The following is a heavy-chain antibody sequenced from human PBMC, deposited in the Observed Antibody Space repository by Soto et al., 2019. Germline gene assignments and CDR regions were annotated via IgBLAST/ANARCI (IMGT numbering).Heavy chain of an antibody. V-gene: IGHV3-30*03. J-gene: IGHJ6*02. CDR1: GFTFSSYG. D-gene: IGHD3-16*01. CDR3: AIDGPIRQPGEVLTIVYYDYAMDV. Sequence: QVQLVESGGGVVQPGRSLRLSCAASGFTFSSYGMHWVRQAPGKGLEWVAVISYDGSNKYYADSVKGRFTISRDNSKNTLDLQMNSLRADDTGVYYCAIDGPIRQPGEVLTIVYYDYAMDVWGQGTTVTVS. CDR2: ISYDGSNK.